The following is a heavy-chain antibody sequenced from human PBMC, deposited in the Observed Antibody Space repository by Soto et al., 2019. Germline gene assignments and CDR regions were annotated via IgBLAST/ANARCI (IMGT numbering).Heavy chain of an antibody. CDR3: ARDLWWYLH. CDR2: ISGGAEGA. Sequence: EVQLLESGGGLVQPGGALRLSCAASGFTFSSHAMSWVRQAPGKGLEWLSSISGGAEGAYYADSVKGRFTISRDNSKNTLYLQMNSLRAEDTAVYYCARDLWWYLHWGXGTLVTVSS. J-gene: IGHJ4*02. CDR1: GFTFSSHA. V-gene: IGHV3-23*01. D-gene: IGHD2-15*01.